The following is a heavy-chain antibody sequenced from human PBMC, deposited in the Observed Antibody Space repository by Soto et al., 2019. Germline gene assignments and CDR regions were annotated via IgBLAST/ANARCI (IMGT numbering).Heavy chain of an antibody. J-gene: IGHJ4*02. Sequence: SETLSLTCTVSGDSISGYYWSWIRQPPGKGLQWIGYIYYSGNTNYSPSLKGRVAMSVDTSKNQFSLHVTSVTAADTAVYFCAKYRRTDAEGYIFDYWGQGALVTVSS. CDR2: IYYSGNT. CDR3: AKYRRTDAEGYIFDY. V-gene: IGHV4-59*01. D-gene: IGHD2-15*01. CDR1: GDSISGYY.